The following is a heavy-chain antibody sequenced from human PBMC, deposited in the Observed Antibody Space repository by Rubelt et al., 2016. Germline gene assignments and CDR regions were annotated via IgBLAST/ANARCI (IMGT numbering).Heavy chain of an antibody. CDR2: IIPILGIA. J-gene: IGHJ4*02. V-gene: IGHV1-69*04. D-gene: IGHD6-13*01. CDR3: ARRQQLGPFDY. Sequence: QVQLLQSGAEVKKPGSSVKVSCKASGGTFSSYAISWVRQAPGPAFVWIGMIIPILGIANYEQEFQGRGTITADKSTSTAYMGLGGLGSEDTAVYYCARRQQLGPFDYWGQGTLVTVSS. CDR1: GGTFSSYA.